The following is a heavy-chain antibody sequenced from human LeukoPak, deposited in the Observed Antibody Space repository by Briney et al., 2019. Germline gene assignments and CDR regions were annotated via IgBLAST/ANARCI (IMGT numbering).Heavy chain of an antibody. V-gene: IGHV1-2*06. Sequence: ASVTVSCTASGYTFTGYYMHWVRQAPGQGLEWMGRINPNSGGTNYAQKFQGRVTMTRDTSISTAYMELSRLRSDDTAVYYCARVGSGYYHNFDYWGQGTLVTVSS. CDR3: ARVGSGYYHNFDY. CDR1: GYTFTGYY. CDR2: INPNSGGT. D-gene: IGHD3-3*01. J-gene: IGHJ4*02.